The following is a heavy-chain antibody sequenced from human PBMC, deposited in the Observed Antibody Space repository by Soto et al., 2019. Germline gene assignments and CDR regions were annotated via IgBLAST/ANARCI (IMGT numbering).Heavy chain of an antibody. CDR1: GYTFTSYG. Sequence: SVKVSCKASGYTFTSYGFSWVRQAPGQGLEWMGWISAYNGNTNYAQKFQGRVTMTTDTSTSTAYMELRSLRSDDTAVYYCASAARYCSTTRCFSFFYWFDPWGQGNLVTVSS. CDR2: ISAYNGNT. D-gene: IGHD2-2*01. V-gene: IGHV1-18*04. CDR3: ASAARYCSTTRCFSFFYWFDP. J-gene: IGHJ5*02.